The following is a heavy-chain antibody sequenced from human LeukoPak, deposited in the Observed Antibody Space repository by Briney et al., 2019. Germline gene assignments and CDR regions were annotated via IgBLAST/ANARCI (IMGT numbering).Heavy chain of an antibody. CDR3: ARVGGSTMIVVVTYYMDV. CDR1: GFNFNSNA. CDR2: ITAPGDAT. J-gene: IGHJ6*03. V-gene: IGHV3-23*01. D-gene: IGHD3-22*01. Sequence: PGGSLRLSCATSGFNFNSNAMIWVRQAPGKGLECVSAITAPGDATYYADSVKGRFTISRDNAKNSLYLQMNSLRAEDTAVYYCARVGGSTMIVVVTYYMDVWGKGTTVTVSS.